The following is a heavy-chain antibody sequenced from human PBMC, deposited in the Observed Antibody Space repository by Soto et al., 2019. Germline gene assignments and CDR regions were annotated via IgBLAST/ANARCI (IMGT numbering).Heavy chain of an antibody. CDR2: INPNTGGT. J-gene: IGHJ4*02. V-gene: IGHV1-2*02. Sequence: ASVKVSCKASGYTFTGYNMHWVRQAPGQGLEWMGWINPNTGGTNYAQMFQGRITLTRDTSISTAYMDLTRLRSDDTAVYYCVRDLEWEVPRNYFGYWGQGTLVTVSS. CDR3: VRDLEWEVPRNYFGY. D-gene: IGHD3-3*01. CDR1: GYTFTGYN.